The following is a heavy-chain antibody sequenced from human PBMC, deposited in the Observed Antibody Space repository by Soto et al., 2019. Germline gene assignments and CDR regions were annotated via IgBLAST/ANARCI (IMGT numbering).Heavy chain of an antibody. CDR3: ARDPPYCTNGVCYRGGFDP. V-gene: IGHV4-59*01. D-gene: IGHD2-8*01. Sequence: TSETLSLTCTVSGGSISSYYWSWIRQPPGKGLEWIGYIYYSGSTNYNPSLKSRVTISVDTSKHQFSLKLSSVTAADTAVYYCARDPPYCTNGVCYRGGFDPWGQGTLVTVSS. J-gene: IGHJ5*02. CDR2: IYYSGST. CDR1: GGSISSYY.